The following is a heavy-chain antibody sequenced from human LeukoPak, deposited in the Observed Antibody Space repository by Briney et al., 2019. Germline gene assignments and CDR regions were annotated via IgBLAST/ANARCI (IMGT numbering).Heavy chain of an antibody. CDR1: GGSFSGYY. CDR3: ATDYCSGGSCYSNFDY. J-gene: IGHJ4*02. Sequence: SETLSLTCAVYGGSFSGYYWSWIRQPPGKGLEWIGEINHSGSTNYNPSLKSRVTISVDTSKNQFSLKLSSVTAADTAVYYCATDYCSGGSCYSNFDYWGQGTLVTVSS. CDR2: INHSGST. V-gene: IGHV4-34*01. D-gene: IGHD2-15*01.